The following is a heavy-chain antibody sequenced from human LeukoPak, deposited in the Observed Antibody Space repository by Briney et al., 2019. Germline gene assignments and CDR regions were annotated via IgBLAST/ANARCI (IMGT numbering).Heavy chain of an antibody. V-gene: IGHV3-53*01. CDR1: GFTVSSNY. J-gene: IGHJ4*02. Sequence: GGSLRLSCAASGFTVSSNYMSWVCQAPGKGLEWVSVIYSSGSTYYADSVKGRFTISRDNSKNTLYLQMNSLRAEDTAVYYCAREDPYCSSTSCPFDYWGQGTLVTVSS. CDR2: IYSSGST. CDR3: AREDPYCSSTSCPFDY. D-gene: IGHD2-2*01.